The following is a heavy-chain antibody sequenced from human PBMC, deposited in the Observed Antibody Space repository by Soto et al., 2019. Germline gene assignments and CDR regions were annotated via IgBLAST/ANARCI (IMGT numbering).Heavy chain of an antibody. CDR2: INPNSGGT. CDR3: ARGGHQRVTYYFDY. V-gene: IGHV1-2*04. J-gene: IGHJ4*02. D-gene: IGHD4-4*01. Sequence: AAVKVSCKASGYTFNGYYMHWVRQAPGQGIEWMGWINPNSGGTNYAQKFQGWVTMTKDTSISTAYMELSRLRSDDTAVYYCARGGHQRVTYYFDYWGQGTLVTVSS. CDR1: GYTFNGYY.